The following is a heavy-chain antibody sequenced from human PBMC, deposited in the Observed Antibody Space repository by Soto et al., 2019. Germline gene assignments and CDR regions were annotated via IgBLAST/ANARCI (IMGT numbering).Heavy chain of an antibody. CDR3: ARTPTGTRPYYFVY. D-gene: IGHD6-25*01. CDR2: ISSSSSYI. CDR1: GFTFSSYS. J-gene: IGHJ4*02. V-gene: IGHV3-21*01. Sequence: GGYLRLSCAASGFTFSSYSMNWVRQAPGKGLEWVSSISSSSSYIYYADSVKGRFTISRGNAKNSLYLQMNSLRAEDTAVYYCARTPTGTRPYYFVYWGQGILVTVSS.